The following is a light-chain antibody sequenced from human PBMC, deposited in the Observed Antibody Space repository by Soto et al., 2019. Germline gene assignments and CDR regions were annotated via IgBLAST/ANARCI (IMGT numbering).Light chain of an antibody. V-gene: IGKV1-5*01. CDR2: DAS. Sequence: DIQMTQSPSTLSASAGDTVTITCRASQSISTFLAWYQQKAGKAPKLLIFDASSLKSGVPSRFSGSGSGTEFTLTISSLQPDDFATYYCQQYDSYSWTFGQGTKV. J-gene: IGKJ1*01. CDR1: QSISTF. CDR3: QQYDSYSWT.